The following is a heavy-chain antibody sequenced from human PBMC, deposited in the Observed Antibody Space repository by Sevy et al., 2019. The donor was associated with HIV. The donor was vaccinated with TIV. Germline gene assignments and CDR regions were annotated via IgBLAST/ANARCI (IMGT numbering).Heavy chain of an antibody. CDR2: IFHTGKT. V-gene: IGHV4-39*01. D-gene: IGHD3-3*01. Sequence: SETLPLTCSVSGGSISKIGNYWGWVRQPPGERLEWIGDIFHTGKTNYNPSLKSRVTISLDTSKNQFSLKLSSVTATDTAVYYCAKIYDYWGPGALVTVSS. CDR3: AKIYDY. CDR1: GGSISKIGNY. J-gene: IGHJ4*02.